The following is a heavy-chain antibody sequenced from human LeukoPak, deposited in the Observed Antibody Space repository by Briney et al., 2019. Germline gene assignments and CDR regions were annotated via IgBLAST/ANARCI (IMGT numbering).Heavy chain of an antibody. V-gene: IGHV4-59*01. D-gene: IGHD1-26*01. CDR1: GGSMNNYF. CDR2: VYYSGTT. J-gene: IGHJ4*02. CDR3: VRESGSYFHY. Sequence: SETLSLTCTVSGGSMNNYFWNWIRQSPDKGLEWIGDVYYSGTTKYNPSLKSRVTISVDLSKNQFSLKLNSLTAADTAVYYCVRESGSYFHYWGPGTQVTVSS.